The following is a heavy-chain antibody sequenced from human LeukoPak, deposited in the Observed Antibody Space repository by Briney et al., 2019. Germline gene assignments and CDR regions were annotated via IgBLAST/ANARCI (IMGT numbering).Heavy chain of an antibody. CDR1: GFTFSSYS. CDR3: AKPAKTDYADY. Sequence: GGSLRLSCAASGFTFSSYSMNWVRQAPGKGLEWVSSISSSSSYIYYADSVKGRFTISRDNSKNTLYLQMNSLRAEDTALYYCAKPAKTDYADYWGQGTLVTVSS. CDR2: ISSSSSYI. D-gene: IGHD1-14*01. V-gene: IGHV3-21*04. J-gene: IGHJ4*02.